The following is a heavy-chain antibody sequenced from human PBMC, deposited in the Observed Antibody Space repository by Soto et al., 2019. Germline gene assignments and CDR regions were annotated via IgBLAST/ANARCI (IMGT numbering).Heavy chain of an antibody. V-gene: IGHV3-23*01. CDR1: GFTFSNYA. Sequence: PGGSLRLSCAASGFTFSNYAMSWVRQAPGKGLEWVSAISGSGGSTYYADSVKGRFTISRDNSKNTLYLQMNSLRAEDTAVYYCAKGISIAVAGTVVHFDYWGQGTLVTVSS. D-gene: IGHD6-19*01. CDR2: ISGSGGST. CDR3: AKGISIAVAGTVVHFDY. J-gene: IGHJ4*02.